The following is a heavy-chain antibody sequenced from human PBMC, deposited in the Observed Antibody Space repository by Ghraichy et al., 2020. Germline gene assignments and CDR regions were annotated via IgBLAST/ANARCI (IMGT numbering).Heavy chain of an antibody. V-gene: IGHV1-2*06. CDR3: ARVDPRGFITPFDP. D-gene: IGHD3-10*01. CDR1: GYTLTGYY. Sequence: ASVKVSCKASGYTLTGYYMHWVRQAPGQGLEWMGRINPNTGDTNYAQRFQGRVTMTREASINTAYMELSRLRSDDTAVYYCARVDPRGFITPFDPWGQGTLVTVSS. J-gene: IGHJ5*02. CDR2: INPNTGDT.